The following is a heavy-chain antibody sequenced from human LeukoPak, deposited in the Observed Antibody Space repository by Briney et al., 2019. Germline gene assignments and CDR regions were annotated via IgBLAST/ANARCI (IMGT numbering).Heavy chain of an antibody. CDR2: ISWNSGDK. CDR3: AKANSNWYFDL. CDR1: DFNFNDYA. V-gene: IGHV3-9*01. Sequence: GGSLRLSCAASDFNFNDYAMLWVRQAPGKGLEWVSGISWNSGDKAYADSVKGRFTISRDNVKKSLYLQMNSLRSDDTAFYFCAKANSNWYFDLWGRGTLVSVSS. J-gene: IGHJ2*01.